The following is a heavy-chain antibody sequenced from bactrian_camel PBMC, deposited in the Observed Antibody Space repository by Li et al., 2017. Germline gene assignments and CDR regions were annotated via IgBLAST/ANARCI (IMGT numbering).Heavy chain of an antibody. J-gene: IGHJ4*01. Sequence: HVQLVESGGSSVQAGGSLRLSCVASGVSYNIYCMGWFRQPPGKEREGVAIIDTDGSTTYLDSVSGRFTISRDIVKNNLYLQMDSLKPEDTALYYSRADRSNLGPPGGGYCYTGRFGHSGPGTQVTVS. V-gene: IGHV3S53*01. D-gene: IGHD2*01. CDR1: GVSYNIYC. CDR2: IDTDGST.